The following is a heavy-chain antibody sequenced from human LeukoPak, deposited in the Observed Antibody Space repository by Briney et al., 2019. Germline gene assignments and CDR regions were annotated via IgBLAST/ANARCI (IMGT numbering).Heavy chain of an antibody. J-gene: IGHJ4*02. V-gene: IGHV4-4*09. Sequence: SETLSLTCTASGGSISSHYWSWIRQPPGKRLEWIGCLYTSGSTNYNPSLKSRVTISVDTSKNQFSLKLSSVTAADTAVYYCARHSPATTVTTYFDFWGQGTLVTVSS. CDR2: LYTSGST. CDR3: ARHSPATTVTTYFDF. D-gene: IGHD4-17*01. CDR1: GGSISSHY.